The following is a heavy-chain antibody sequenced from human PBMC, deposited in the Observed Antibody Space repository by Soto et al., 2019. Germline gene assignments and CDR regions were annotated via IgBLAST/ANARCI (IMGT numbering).Heavy chain of an antibody. V-gene: IGHV4-34*01. J-gene: IGHJ3*02. CDR1: GGSFSGYY. CDR3: ARVHKRAFDI. Sequence: QVQLQQWGAGLLKPSETLSLTCAVYGGSFSGYYWSWIRQPPGKGLEWIGEINHSGSTNYNPSLKSRVTISVDTSKNQFSLKLSSVTAADTAVYYCARVHKRAFDIWGQGTMVTVSS. CDR2: INHSGST.